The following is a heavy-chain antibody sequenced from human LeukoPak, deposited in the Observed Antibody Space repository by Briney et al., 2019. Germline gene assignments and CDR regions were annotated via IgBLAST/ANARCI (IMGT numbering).Heavy chain of an antibody. Sequence: HSGGSLRLSCAASGFTFSSYGMSWVRQAPGKGLEWVSAISGSGGSTYYADSVKGRFTISRDNSKNTLYLQMNSLRAEDTAVYYCAKDPFYSSSWYASNFDYWGQGTLVTVSS. CDR1: GFTFSSYG. J-gene: IGHJ4*02. CDR2: ISGSGGST. V-gene: IGHV3-23*01. CDR3: AKDPFYSSSWYASNFDY. D-gene: IGHD6-13*01.